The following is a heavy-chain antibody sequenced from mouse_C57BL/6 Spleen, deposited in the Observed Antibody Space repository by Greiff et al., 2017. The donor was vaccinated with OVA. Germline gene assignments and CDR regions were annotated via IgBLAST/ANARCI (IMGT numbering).Heavy chain of an antibody. J-gene: IGHJ4*01. CDR2: IDPSDSYT. D-gene: IGHD1-1*01. Sequence: VQLQQPGAELVRPGTSVKLSCKASGYTFTSYWMHWVKQRPGQGLEWIGVIDPSDSYTNYNQKFKGKATLTVDTSSSTAYMQLSSLTSEDSAVYYCARRHYGSSPYYAMDYWGQGTSVTISS. V-gene: IGHV1-59*01. CDR1: GYTFTSYW. CDR3: ARRHYGSSPYYAMDY.